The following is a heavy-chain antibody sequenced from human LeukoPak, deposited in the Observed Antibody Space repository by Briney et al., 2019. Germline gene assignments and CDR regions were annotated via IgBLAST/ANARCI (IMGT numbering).Heavy chain of an antibody. Sequence: SVKVSCKASGYTFTSYGISWVRQAPGQGLEWMGWISAYNGNTNYAQKLQGRVTMTTDTSTSTAYMELRSLRSDDTAVYYCARVTGYSSGWLPYYYYYMDVWGKGTTVTISS. J-gene: IGHJ6*03. V-gene: IGHV1-18*01. D-gene: IGHD6-19*01. CDR2: ISAYNGNT. CDR1: GYTFTSYG. CDR3: ARVTGYSSGWLPYYYYYMDV.